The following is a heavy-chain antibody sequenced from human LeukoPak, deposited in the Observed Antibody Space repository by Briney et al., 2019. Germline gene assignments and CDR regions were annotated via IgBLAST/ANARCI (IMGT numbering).Heavy chain of an antibody. CDR2: ISWDGNKV. J-gene: IGHJ4*02. Sequence: GGSLRLSCVVSGFSFDDYAIHRVRQGPGKALEWVSGISWDGNKVAYADSVKGRFTISRDNAKNSLYLQMTSLRPEDTAFYYCAKDRPVATTLHHFDHWGLGTLVTVSS. CDR1: GFSFDDYA. CDR3: AKDRPVATTLHHFDH. D-gene: IGHD1-26*01. V-gene: IGHV3-9*01.